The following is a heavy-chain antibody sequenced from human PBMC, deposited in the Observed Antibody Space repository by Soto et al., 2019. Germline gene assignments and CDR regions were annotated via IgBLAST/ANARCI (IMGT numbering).Heavy chain of an antibody. CDR1: GFTFRSYA. Sequence: QPGGSLSLSCAACGFTFRSYAMHWVRQAPGKGVEWVAVISYDGSNKYYADSVKGRFTISRDNSKSTLYLQMNSLRAEDTAVYYCARDLMGAYYFDYWGQGTLVTVST. D-gene: IGHD1-26*01. V-gene: IGHV3-30-3*01. J-gene: IGHJ4*02. CDR3: ARDLMGAYYFDY. CDR2: ISYDGSNK.